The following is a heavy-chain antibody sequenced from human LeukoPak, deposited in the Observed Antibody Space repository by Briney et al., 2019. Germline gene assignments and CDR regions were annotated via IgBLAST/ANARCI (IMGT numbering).Heavy chain of an antibody. CDR2: IVSSSSTI. Sequence: GGSLRLSCAGSGFTFSSYSMNWVRQAPGKGLEWVSYIVSSSSTIYYADSVKGRFTISRDNSKNTLYLQMHSLRVEDTAVYYCARARITLDVWGKGTTVTVSS. CDR3: ARARITLDV. J-gene: IGHJ6*04. CDR1: GFTFSSYS. V-gene: IGHV3-48*01. D-gene: IGHD3-10*01.